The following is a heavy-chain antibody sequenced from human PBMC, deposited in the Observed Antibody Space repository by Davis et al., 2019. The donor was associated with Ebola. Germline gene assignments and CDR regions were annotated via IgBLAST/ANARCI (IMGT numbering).Heavy chain of an antibody. Sequence: GESLKISCAASGFTFSCYSMNWVRQAPGKGLEWVSYISSSSSTIYYADSVKGRFTISRDNSKNTLYLQMNSLRVEDTAMYYCAKDTSNIWFDVWGQGTLVTVSS. J-gene: IGHJ3*01. CDR3: AKDTSNIWFDV. V-gene: IGHV3-48*01. D-gene: IGHD1-26*01. CDR1: GFTFSCYS. CDR2: ISSSSSTI.